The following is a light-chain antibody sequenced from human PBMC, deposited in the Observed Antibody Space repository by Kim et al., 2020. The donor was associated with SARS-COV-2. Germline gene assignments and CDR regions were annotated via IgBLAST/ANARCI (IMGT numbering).Light chain of an antibody. CDR3: SSYTSSYTFV. Sequence: QSITISSAGTSSDIGNYNFVSWYQQHPGKAPKVMIYDISQRPSGVSNRFSGSKSGNTASLTISGLQAEDEADYYCSSYTSSYTFVFGGGTQLTVL. CDR2: DIS. J-gene: IGLJ2*01. V-gene: IGLV2-14*03. CDR1: SSDIGNYNF.